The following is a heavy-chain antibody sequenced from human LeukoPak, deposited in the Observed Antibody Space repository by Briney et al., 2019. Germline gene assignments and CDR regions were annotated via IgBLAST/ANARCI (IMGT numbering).Heavy chain of an antibody. CDR2: INPNSGGT. J-gene: IGHJ4*02. V-gene: IGHV1-2*04. D-gene: IGHD5-12*01. Sequence: ASVKVSCKASGYTFTSYGINWVRQAPGQGLEWMGWINPNSGGTNYAQKFQGWVTMTTDTSTSTAYMELRRLRSDDTAVYYCARFASVAHFDNWGQGTLVTVSS. CDR3: ARFASVAHFDN. CDR1: GYTFTSYG.